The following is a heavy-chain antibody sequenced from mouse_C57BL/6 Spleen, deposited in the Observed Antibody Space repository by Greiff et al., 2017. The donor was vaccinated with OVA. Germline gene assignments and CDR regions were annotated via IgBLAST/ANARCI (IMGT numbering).Heavy chain of an antibody. CDR1: GYAFSSSW. D-gene: IGHD6-5*01. Sequence: QVQLKQSGPELVKPGASVKISCKASGYAFSSSWMNWVKQRPGKGLEWIGRIYPGDGDTNYNGKFKGKATLTADKSSSTAYMQLSSLTSEDSAVYFCARSRKSYDYYAMDYWGQGTSVTVSS. CDR2: IYPGDGDT. V-gene: IGHV1-82*01. CDR3: ARSRKSYDYYAMDY. J-gene: IGHJ4*01.